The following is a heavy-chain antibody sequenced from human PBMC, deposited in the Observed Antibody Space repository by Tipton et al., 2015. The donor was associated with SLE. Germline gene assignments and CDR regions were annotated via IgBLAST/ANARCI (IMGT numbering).Heavy chain of an antibody. CDR3: ARRKWGAFDY. D-gene: IGHD3-16*01. J-gene: IGHJ4*02. CDR2: VYHSGST. V-gene: IGHV4-38-2*01. CDR1: GYPINSVYY. Sequence: TLSLTCAVSGYPINSVYYWGWIRQPPGKGLEWIGSVYHSGSTHYNPSLKSRVTISVDTSKNQFSRKLSSVTAADTAVYYCARRKWGAFDYWGQGTLVTVSS.